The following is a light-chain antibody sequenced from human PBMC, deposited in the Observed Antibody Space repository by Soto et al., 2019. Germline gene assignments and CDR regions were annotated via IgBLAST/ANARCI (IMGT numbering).Light chain of an antibody. J-gene: IGKJ2*01. V-gene: IGKV1-5*03. Sequence: DIQMTQSPSTLSASVGDRVTITCRASQSIRDGLAWYQHKPGKAPKLLIYRASYLESVVPSRFSGSGSGTEFTLSISSLQPDDFATYYCQQYNSFSFGQGTQLEIK. CDR2: RAS. CDR3: QQYNSFS. CDR1: QSIRDG.